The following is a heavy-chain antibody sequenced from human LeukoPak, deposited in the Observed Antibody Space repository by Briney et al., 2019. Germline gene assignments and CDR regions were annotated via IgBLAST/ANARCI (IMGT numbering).Heavy chain of an antibody. V-gene: IGHV3-23*01. CDR3: AGGYLGF. CDR1: RFAFSMYA. Sequence: GGSLRLSCETSRFAFSMYAMSWVRQAPGKGLEWVSAITGSGGSTFYADSVKGRFTISRDNAKNSLYLQMNSLRAEDTAVYYCAGGYLGFWGQGTLVTVSS. J-gene: IGHJ4*02. CDR2: ITGSGGST. D-gene: IGHD2-15*01.